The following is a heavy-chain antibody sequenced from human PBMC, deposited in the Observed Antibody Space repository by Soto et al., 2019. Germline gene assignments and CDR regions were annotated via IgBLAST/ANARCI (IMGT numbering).Heavy chain of an antibody. CDR3: ARSRFWGDY. V-gene: IGHV3-11*03. Sequence: PGGSLRLSCAASGFSFSNYYMSWIRQAPGKGLEWVSYISSTTIYKDYADSVKGRFTISRDNAKNSLYLQMNSLRADDTAVYYCARSRFWGDYWGQGTLVTVSS. CDR2: ISSTTIYK. D-gene: IGHD3-16*01. J-gene: IGHJ4*02. CDR1: GFSFSNYY.